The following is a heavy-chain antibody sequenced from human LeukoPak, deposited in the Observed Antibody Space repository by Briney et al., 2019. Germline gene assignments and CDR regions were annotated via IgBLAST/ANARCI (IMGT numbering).Heavy chain of an antibody. V-gene: IGHV4-4*02. CDR2: VYNSGST. J-gene: IGHJ4*02. CDR1: GGSISRSDW. CDR3: ARGASNYFDSSDYYFDV. Sequence: SGTLSLTCAVSGGSISRSDWWSWVRQPPGKGLEWIGYVYNSGSTNYNPSLKSRVTMSVDTSKNLFSLMLTSVTAADTAVYYCARGASNYFDSSDYYFDVWGQGTLVSVSS. D-gene: IGHD3-22*01.